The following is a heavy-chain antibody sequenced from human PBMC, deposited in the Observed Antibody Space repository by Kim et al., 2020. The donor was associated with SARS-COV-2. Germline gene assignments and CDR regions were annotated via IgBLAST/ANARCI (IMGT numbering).Heavy chain of an antibody. CDR3: AVAVENGVAPFLPLRDGSHYYGSGSPANYYYYYGMDV. CDR2: IIPIFGTA. V-gene: IGHV1-69*13. D-gene: IGHD3-10*01. CDR1: GGTFSSYA. Sequence: SVKVSCKASGGTFSSYAISWVRQAPGQGLEWMGGIIPIFGTANYAQKFQGRVTITADESTSTAYMELSSLRSEDTAVYYCAVAVENGVAPFLPLRDGSHYYGSGSPANYYYYYGMDVWGQGTTVTVSS. J-gene: IGHJ6*02.